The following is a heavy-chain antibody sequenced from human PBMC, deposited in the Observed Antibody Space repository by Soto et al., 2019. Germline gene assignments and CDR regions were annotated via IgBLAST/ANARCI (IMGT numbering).Heavy chain of an antibody. CDR3: ATAEVDY. J-gene: IGHJ4*02. CDR1: GFTCANGC. V-gene: IGHV3-74*01. Sequence: GGSLGLSCAFSGFTCANGCMHWVRQAPGKGLEWVSRMNSDGSTTDYADSVKGRFTVSRDNAKNTLYLQMNSLRAEDTAVYYCATAEVDYWGPGTLVTVSS. CDR2: MNSDGSTT.